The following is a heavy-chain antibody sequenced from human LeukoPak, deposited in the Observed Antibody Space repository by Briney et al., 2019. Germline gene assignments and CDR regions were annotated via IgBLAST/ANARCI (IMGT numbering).Heavy chain of an antibody. CDR3: ARDRIALGSSV. D-gene: IGHD3-10*01. V-gene: IGHV3-33*01. CDR1: GFTFSSYG. J-gene: IGHJ4*02. CDR2: IWYDGSNK. Sequence: PGGSLRLSCAASGFTFSSYGMHRVRQAPGKGLEWVAVIWYDGSNKYYADSVKGRFTISRDNSKNTLYLQMNSLRAEDTAVYYCARDRIALGSSVWGQGTLVTVSS.